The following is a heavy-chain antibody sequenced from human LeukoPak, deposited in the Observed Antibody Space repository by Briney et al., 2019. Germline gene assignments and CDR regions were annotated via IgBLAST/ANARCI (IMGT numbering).Heavy chain of an antibody. CDR3: ARLISTSSSRFSDY. J-gene: IGHJ4*02. CDR2: ISISGENT. Sequence: GGSLRLSCAASGFTFSSYAMSWVRQAPGKGLEWVSAISISGENTYYADSVKGRFTISRDTSRNTLYLQMHSLRAEDTAVYYCARLISTSSSRFSDYWGQGTPVTVSS. D-gene: IGHD6-6*01. CDR1: GFTFSSYA. V-gene: IGHV3-23*01.